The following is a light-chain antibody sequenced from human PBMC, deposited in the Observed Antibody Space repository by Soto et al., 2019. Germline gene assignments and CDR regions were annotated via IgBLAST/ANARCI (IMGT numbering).Light chain of an antibody. V-gene: IGLV2-14*01. CDR3: SSYTGGTTWA. Sequence: QSALTQPASVSGSPGQSITISCTGSSNDVGGYNYVSWYQQYPGKAPILIIYEVSNRPSGVSNRFSGSKSGDTASLTISRLQAEDEADYYCSSYTGGTTWAFGGGTKLTVL. J-gene: IGLJ3*02. CDR1: SNDVGGYNY. CDR2: EVS.